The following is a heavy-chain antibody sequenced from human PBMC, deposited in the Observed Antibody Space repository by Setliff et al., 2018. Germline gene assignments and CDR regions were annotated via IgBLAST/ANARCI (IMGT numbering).Heavy chain of an antibody. Sequence: ASETLSLTCAVSGYSINSDCFWGWIRQPPGKGLEWIGTISHSGSTSYNSSLKSRVTMSVGTSKNQFFLKLGSVTAADTAVYYCVRGFTIFGVVKLERWFDPWGQGTLVTVSS. CDR2: ISHSGST. CDR1: GYSINSDCF. CDR3: VRGFTIFGVVKLERWFDP. V-gene: IGHV4-38-2*01. D-gene: IGHD3-3*01. J-gene: IGHJ5*02.